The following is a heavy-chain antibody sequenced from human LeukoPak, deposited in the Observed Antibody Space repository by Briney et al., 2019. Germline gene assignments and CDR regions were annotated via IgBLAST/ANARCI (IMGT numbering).Heavy chain of an antibody. D-gene: IGHD2-2*01. CDR3: ARGGKLEPTAMPT. CDR2: INPDGSST. J-gene: IGHJ5*02. V-gene: IGHV3-74*01. Sequence: PGGSLRLSCAASGFTFDDYGMSWVRQVPGKGPVWLSRINPDGSSTTYADSVKGRFTISRDNAKNMLYLQINSLRVEDTAIYYCARGGKLEPTAMPTWGQGSLVVVSS. CDR1: GFTFDDYG.